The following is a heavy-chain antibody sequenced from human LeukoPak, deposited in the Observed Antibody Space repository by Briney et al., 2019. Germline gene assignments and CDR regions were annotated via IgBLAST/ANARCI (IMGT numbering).Heavy chain of an antibody. J-gene: IGHJ6*02. CDR2: ISGSGGST. D-gene: IGHD6-19*01. Sequence: PGGSLRLSCAASGFTFSSYAMSWARQAPGKGLEWVSAISGSGGSTYYADSVKGRFTISRDNSKNALYLQMNSLRAENTAVYYCAKELDSSGWNYYYGMDVWGQGTTVTVPS. V-gene: IGHV3-23*01. CDR3: AKELDSSGWNYYYGMDV. CDR1: GFTFSSYA.